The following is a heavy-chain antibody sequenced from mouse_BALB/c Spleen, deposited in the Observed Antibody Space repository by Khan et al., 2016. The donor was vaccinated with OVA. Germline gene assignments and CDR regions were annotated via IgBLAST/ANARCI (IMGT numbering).Heavy chain of an antibody. CDR2: INPSTGYT. Sequence: VQLQESGAELAKPGASVKMSCKASGYTFTSYWMHWVKQRPGQGLEWIGYINPSTGYTEYNQKFKEKATLTADKSSSTAYMQLSSLTSEDSAVYYCANHGSSSAWFTYGGQGTLVTVSA. CDR3: ANHGSSSAWFTY. D-gene: IGHD1-1*01. V-gene: IGHV1-7*01. J-gene: IGHJ3*01. CDR1: GYTFTSYW.